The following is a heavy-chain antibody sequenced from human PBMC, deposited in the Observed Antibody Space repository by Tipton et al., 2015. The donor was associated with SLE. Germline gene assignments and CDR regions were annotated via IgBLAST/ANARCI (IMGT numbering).Heavy chain of an antibody. D-gene: IGHD3-22*01. J-gene: IGHJ3*02. CDR2: ISSRSSTI. V-gene: IGHV3-48*01. CDR1: GFTFSSYS. Sequence: SLRLSCAASGFTFSSYSMNWVRQAPGKGLEWVSYISSRSSTIYYAASVKGRFTISRDNAKNSLYLQMHSLRAEDTAVHYCARELGWWSSGYFAFDIWGQGTMVTVSS. CDR3: ARELGWWSSGYFAFDI.